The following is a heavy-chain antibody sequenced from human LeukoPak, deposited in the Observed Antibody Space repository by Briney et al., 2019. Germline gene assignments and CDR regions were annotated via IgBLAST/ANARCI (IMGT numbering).Heavy chain of an antibody. CDR3: AREGSAVWEY. V-gene: IGHV4-34*01. Sequence: PSETLSLTCAVYGGSFSGYYWSWIRQPPGKGLEWIGEINHSGSTNYNPSLKSRVTISVDTSKNQFSLKLSSVTAADTAVYYCAREGSAVWEYWGQGTLVTVSS. D-gene: IGHD3-16*01. CDR2: INHSGST. CDR1: GGSFSGYY. J-gene: IGHJ4*02.